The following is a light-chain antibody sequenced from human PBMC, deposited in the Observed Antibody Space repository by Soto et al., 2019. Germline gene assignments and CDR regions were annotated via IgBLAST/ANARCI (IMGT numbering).Light chain of an antibody. CDR3: QQRSNWPPT. CDR2: DAS. J-gene: IGKJ2*01. CDR1: QSVSSY. V-gene: IGKV3-11*01. Sequence: EIVLTQSPATLSLSPGERATLSCRASQSVSSYLAWYQRKLGQAPRLLIYDASNRATGIPARFSGSGSGTDFTLTITSLEPEDFAVYYCQQRSNWPPTFGQGTKLEIK.